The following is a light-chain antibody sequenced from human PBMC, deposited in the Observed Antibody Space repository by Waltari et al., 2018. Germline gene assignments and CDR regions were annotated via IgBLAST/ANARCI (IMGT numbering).Light chain of an antibody. CDR3: QQADSFPPLT. V-gene: IGKV1-12*01. CDR1: QDIKTW. J-gene: IGKJ4*01. Sequence: DIQMTQSPSSVSASLGDRVTITCRASQDIKTWLAWYQHKQGKAPKLLVSAASSLQSGVPSRFSGSGSGTDFTLTISNLQPEDFATYYCQQADSFPPLTFGGGTKVEIK. CDR2: AAS.